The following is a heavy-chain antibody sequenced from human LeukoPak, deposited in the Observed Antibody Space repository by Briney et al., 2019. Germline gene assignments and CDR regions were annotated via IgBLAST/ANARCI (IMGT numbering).Heavy chain of an antibody. J-gene: IGHJ6*02. CDR3: AGAGVAEQQLTPTICYYYGMDV. CDR2: INWNGGST. Sequence: CLRPSRAASLFTSADDGISWVRHAPRKGLEWVSGINWNGGSTGSADSVKGRFTISRDNAKNSLSLQMNSLRPQDTPLYYCAGAGVAEQQLTPTICYYYGMDVWGQGTTVTVSS. V-gene: IGHV3-20*04. D-gene: IGHD6-13*01. CDR1: LFTSADDG.